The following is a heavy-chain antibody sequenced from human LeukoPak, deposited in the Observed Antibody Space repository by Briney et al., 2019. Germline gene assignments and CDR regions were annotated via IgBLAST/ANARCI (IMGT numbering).Heavy chain of an antibody. V-gene: IGHV4-30-2*01. CDR1: GGSISSDGYS. CDR2: IYHSGST. CDR3: ARAPEAYYYDSSGTPMAFDI. Sequence: SETLSLTCAVSGGSISSDGYSWSWIRQPPGKGLEWIGYIYHSGSTYYNPSLKSRVTISVDRSKNQFSLKLSSVTAADTAVYYCARAPEAYYYDSSGTPMAFDIWGQGTMVTVSS. D-gene: IGHD3-22*01. J-gene: IGHJ3*02.